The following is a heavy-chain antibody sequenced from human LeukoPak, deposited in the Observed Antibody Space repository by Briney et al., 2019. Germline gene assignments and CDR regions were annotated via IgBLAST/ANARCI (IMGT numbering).Heavy chain of an antibody. CDR1: GYPIRSDSY. CDR2: IYHSGTT. V-gene: IGHV4-38-2*01. J-gene: IGHJ4*02. CDR3: ARSVGTTYFAL. D-gene: IGHD1-26*01. Sequence: SETLSLTCAVSGYPIRSDSYLGSIRPPAGKGLVWIVSIYHSGTTYYNPSLKSRVTMSVDTSRNQFSLKLTYVTAADTAVYYCARSVGTTYFALWGQGTLVTVSS.